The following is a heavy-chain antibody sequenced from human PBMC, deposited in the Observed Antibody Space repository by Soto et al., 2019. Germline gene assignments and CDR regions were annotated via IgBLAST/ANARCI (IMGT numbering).Heavy chain of an antibody. V-gene: IGHV3-53*01. J-gene: IGHJ4*02. CDR1: GFAVSNNH. D-gene: IGHD5-18*01. CDR2: VYPGGNT. CDR3: ATGLDTSKSGY. Sequence: VQLVESGGGLIQPGGSLRLSCAASGFAVSNNHMTWVRQAPGRGPQWVSTVYPGGNTYHADSVKGRFVISRDNSKNMLYLQMNSLRAEDTAVYYCATGLDTSKSGYWGQGTLVPVSS.